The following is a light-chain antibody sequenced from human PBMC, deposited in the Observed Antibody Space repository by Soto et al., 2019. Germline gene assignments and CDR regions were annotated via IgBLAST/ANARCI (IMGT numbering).Light chain of an antibody. CDR2: DVS. CDR3: SSYTSSSTWV. J-gene: IGLJ3*02. V-gene: IGLV2-14*03. CDR1: SSDVGGYNY. Sequence: QSALTQPASVSGSPGQSITISCTGTSSDVGGYNYVSWYQQHPGKAPKLMIYDVSIRPSGVSHRFSGSKSGNTASLTISGLQAEDEADYYCSSYTSSSTWVFGGGTQLTVL.